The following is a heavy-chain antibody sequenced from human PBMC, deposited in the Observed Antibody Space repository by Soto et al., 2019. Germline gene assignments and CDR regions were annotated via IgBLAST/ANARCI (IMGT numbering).Heavy chain of an antibody. CDR2: SYYTGAT. J-gene: IGHJ4*02. V-gene: IGHV4-59*01. CDR1: VASITGYY. D-gene: IGHD1-1*01. Sequence: PSETLSLTCTVSVASITGYYWSWIRQSPGKGLEWIGCSYYTGATNYNPSLKSRVTISVDTSRNQFSLTLTSATAADTAVYYCARERPPRTAFDHWGQGTQVTVSS. CDR3: ARERPPRTAFDH.